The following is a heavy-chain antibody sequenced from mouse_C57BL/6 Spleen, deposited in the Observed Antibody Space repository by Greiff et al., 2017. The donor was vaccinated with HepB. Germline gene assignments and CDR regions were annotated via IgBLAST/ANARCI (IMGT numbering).Heavy chain of an antibody. D-gene: IGHD1-1*01. CDR1: GYSITSGYY. Sequence: EVKLMESGPGLVKPSQSLSLTCSVTGYSITSGYYWNWIRQFPGNKLEWMGYISYDGSNNYNPSLKNRISITRDTSKNQFFLKLNSVTTEDTATYYCARDYGTPLNSWFAYWGQGTLVTVSA. J-gene: IGHJ3*01. CDR2: ISYDGSN. CDR3: ARDYGTPLNSWFAY. V-gene: IGHV3-6*01.